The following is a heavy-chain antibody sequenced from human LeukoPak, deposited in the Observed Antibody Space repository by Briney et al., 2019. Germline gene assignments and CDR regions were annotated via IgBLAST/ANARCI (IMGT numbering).Heavy chain of an antibody. CDR1: GYTFTGNH. J-gene: IGHJ5*02. D-gene: IGHD1-1*01. CDR3: ARDPELTNNWFDP. V-gene: IGHV1-69*13. Sequence: SVKVSCKASGYTFTGNHMHWVRQAPGQGLEWMGGIIPIFGTANYAQKFQGRVTITADESTSTAYMELSSLRSEDTAVYYCARDPELTNNWFDPWGQGTLVTVSS. CDR2: IIPIFGTA.